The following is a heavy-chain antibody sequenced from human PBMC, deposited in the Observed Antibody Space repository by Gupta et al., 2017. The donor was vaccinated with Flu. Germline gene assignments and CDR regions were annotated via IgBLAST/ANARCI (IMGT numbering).Heavy chain of an antibody. CDR2: VHWSGVT. V-gene: IGHV4-4*07. CDR3: GRDRGHETAGGYIDY. Sequence: QVHLQESGPGLVKPSETLSLTCSVSGGSITRDYWNWVRQPAGKGLEWIGRVHWSGVTNVSPSLRSRVTMSADTSKNQLSLTVNSVTAADTAVYYCGRDRGHETAGGYIDYWGQGILVTVSP. J-gene: IGHJ4*02. D-gene: IGHD6-13*01. CDR1: GGSITRDY.